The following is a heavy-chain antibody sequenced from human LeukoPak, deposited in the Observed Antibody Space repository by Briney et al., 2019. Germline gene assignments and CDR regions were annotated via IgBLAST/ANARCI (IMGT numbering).Heavy chain of an antibody. CDR3: AKGSQGYYGSGSPSGYYYGMDV. D-gene: IGHD3-10*01. J-gene: IGHJ6*02. Sequence: GGSLRLSCAASGFTFSDYYMSWIRQAPGKGLEWVSYISSSGSTIYYADSVKGRFTISRDNAKNSLYLQMNSLRAEDTAVYYCAKGSQGYYGSGSPSGYYYGMDVWGQGTTVTVSS. CDR1: GFTFSDYY. V-gene: IGHV3-11*01. CDR2: ISSSGSTI.